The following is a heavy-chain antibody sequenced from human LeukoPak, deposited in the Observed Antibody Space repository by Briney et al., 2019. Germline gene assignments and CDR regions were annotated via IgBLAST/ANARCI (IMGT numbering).Heavy chain of an antibody. CDR2: ISSSSSYI. Sequence: GGSLRLSCAASGFTFSSYSMNWGRQAPGKGLEWVSSISSSSSYIYYADSVRGRFTISRDNAKNSLYLQMNSLRAEDTAVYYCARDSNCGGDCYIDYWGQGTLVTVSS. J-gene: IGHJ4*02. CDR1: GFTFSSYS. CDR3: ARDSNCGGDCYIDY. D-gene: IGHD2-21*02. V-gene: IGHV3-21*01.